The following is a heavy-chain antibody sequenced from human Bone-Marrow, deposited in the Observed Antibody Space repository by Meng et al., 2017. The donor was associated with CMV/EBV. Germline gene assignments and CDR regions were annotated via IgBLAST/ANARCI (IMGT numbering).Heavy chain of an antibody. Sequence: GESPKISCAASGFTFSSYWRSWVRQAPGKGLEWVAFIRYDGSNKYYADSVKGRFTISRDNSKNTLYLQMNSLRAEDTAVYYCARGTSRDYWGQGTLVTVSS. CDR1: GFTFSSYW. J-gene: IGHJ4*02. CDR2: IRYDGSNK. V-gene: IGHV3-30*02. CDR3: ARGTSRDY. D-gene: IGHD2-2*01.